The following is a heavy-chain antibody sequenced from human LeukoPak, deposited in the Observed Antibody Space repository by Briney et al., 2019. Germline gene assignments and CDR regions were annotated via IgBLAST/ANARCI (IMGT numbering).Heavy chain of an antibody. J-gene: IGHJ4*02. Sequence: PETLSLTCVVSGGSISSSHWWSWVRQPPGKGLEWIGEIYHTGSTNYNPSLKSRVTISVDKSKNQFSLKLSSVTAADTAVYYCASRGRTHVYYYDSSGYTYYFDYWGQGTLVTVSS. CDR2: IYHTGST. D-gene: IGHD3-22*01. CDR3: ASRGRTHVYYYDSSGYTYYFDY. V-gene: IGHV4-4*03. CDR1: GGSISSSHW.